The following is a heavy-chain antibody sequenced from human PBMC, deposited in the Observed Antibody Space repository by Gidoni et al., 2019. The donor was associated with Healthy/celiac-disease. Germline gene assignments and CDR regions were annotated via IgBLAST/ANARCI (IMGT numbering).Heavy chain of an antibody. CDR3: ARGEEYYDFWSGYLLAFDI. CDR2: ISYDGSNK. Sequence: QVQLVESGGGVVQPGRSLRLSCAASGFTFSSYAMHWVRQAPGKGLEWVAVISYDGSNKYYADSVKGRFTISRDNSKNTLYLQMNSLRAEDTAVYYCARGEEYYDFWSGYLLAFDIWGQGTMVTVSS. CDR1: GFTFSSYA. J-gene: IGHJ3*02. V-gene: IGHV3-30-3*01. D-gene: IGHD3-3*01.